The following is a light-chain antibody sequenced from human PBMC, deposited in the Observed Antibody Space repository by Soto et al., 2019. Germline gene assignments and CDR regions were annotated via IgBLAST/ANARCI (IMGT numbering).Light chain of an antibody. CDR2: GAS. V-gene: IGKV3-20*01. Sequence: EIVFTHSPDTLSLSPGESATLSCRASQSVSNNYLAWYQQKPGQAPRLLIYGASSRATGIPDRFSGSGSGTDFTLTISRLEPEDFAVYYCQQYGSSPKTFGQGTKVDIK. CDR3: QQYGSSPKT. J-gene: IGKJ1*01. CDR1: QSVSNNY.